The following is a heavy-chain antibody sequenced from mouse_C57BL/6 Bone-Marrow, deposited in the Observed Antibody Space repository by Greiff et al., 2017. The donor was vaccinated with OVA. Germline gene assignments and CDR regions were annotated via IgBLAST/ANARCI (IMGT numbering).Heavy chain of an antibody. CDR2: IDPANGNT. Sequence: EVMLVESVAELVRPGASVKLSCTASGFNIKNTYMHWVKQRPEQGLEWIGRIDPANGNTKYAPKFQGKATITADTSSNTAYLQLSSLTSEDTAIYYCARFPYYSGYFDVWGTGTTVTVSS. D-gene: IGHD2-12*01. CDR1: GFNIKNTY. J-gene: IGHJ1*03. V-gene: IGHV14-3*01. CDR3: ARFPYYSGYFDV.